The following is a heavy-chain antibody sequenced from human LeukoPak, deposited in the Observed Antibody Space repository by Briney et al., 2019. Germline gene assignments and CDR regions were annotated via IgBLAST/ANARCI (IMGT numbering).Heavy chain of an antibody. CDR2: ISSSGSTI. Sequence: GGSLRLSCAASGFTFSDYYMSWIRQAPGKGLEWVSYISSSGSTIYYADSVKGRFTISRDNAKNSLYLQMNSLRAEDTAVYYCARELELPKDEAFDIWGQGTMVTVSS. CDR1: GFTFSDYY. CDR3: ARELELPKDEAFDI. J-gene: IGHJ3*02. D-gene: IGHD1-7*01. V-gene: IGHV3-11*01.